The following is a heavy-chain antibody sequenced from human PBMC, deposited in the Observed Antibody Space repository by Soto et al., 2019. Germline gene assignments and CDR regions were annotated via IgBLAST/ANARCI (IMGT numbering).Heavy chain of an antibody. Sequence: GGSLRLSCAASAFTFSSYNMNWVRQAPGRGLEWVSSITSSSSYIYYADSVKGRFTISRDNAKNSLYLQMNSLRAEDTAVYYCAGCRKSDAFDIWGQGTMVTVSS. V-gene: IGHV3-21*01. J-gene: IGHJ3*02. CDR3: AGCRKSDAFDI. CDR2: ITSSSSYI. CDR1: AFTFSSYN.